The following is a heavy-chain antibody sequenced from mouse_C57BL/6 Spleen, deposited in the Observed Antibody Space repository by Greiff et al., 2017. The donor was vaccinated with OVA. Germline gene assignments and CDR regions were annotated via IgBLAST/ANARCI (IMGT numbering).Heavy chain of an antibody. CDR2: IDPSDSYT. CDR3: ARHDGYYEAY. CDR1: GYTFTSYW. D-gene: IGHD2-3*01. V-gene: IGHV1-50*01. J-gene: IGHJ3*01. Sequence: QVHVKQPGAELVKPGASVKLSCKASGYTFTSYWMQWVKQRPGQGLEWIGEIDPSDSYTNYNQKFKGKATLTVDTSSSTAYMQLSSLTSEDSAVYYCARHDGYYEAYWGKGTLVTVSA.